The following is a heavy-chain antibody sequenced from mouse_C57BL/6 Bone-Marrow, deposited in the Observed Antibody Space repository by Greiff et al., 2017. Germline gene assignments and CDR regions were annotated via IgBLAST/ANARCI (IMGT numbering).Heavy chain of an antibody. V-gene: IGHV5-17*01. CDR3: ARGLYWAMDD. J-gene: IGHJ4*01. Sequence: EVKLVESGGGLVKPGGSLKLSCAASGFTFSDYGMHWVRQAPEKGLEWVAYISSGSSTIYYADTVKGRFTISRDHAKNTLFLPRTSLRSEDTSMFYCARGLYWAMDDWGPGPSVTVSS. CDR2: ISSGSSTI. CDR1: GFTFSDYG.